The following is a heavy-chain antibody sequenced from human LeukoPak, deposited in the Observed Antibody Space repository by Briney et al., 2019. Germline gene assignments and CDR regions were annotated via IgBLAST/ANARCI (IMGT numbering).Heavy chain of an antibody. CDR3: ARTLTGPLALFDY. CDR2: INAGNGNT. D-gene: IGHD7-27*01. Sequence: ASVKVSCKASGYTFTSCAMHWARQAPGQRLEWMGWINAGNGNTKYSQKFQGRVTITRDTSASTAYMELSSLRSEDTAVYYCARTLTGPLALFDYWGQGTLVTVSS. V-gene: IGHV1-3*01. J-gene: IGHJ4*02. CDR1: GYTFTSCA.